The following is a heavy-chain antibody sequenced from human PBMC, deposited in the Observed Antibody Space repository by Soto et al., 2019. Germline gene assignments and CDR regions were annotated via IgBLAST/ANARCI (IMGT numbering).Heavy chain of an antibody. Sequence: SETLSLTCTVSGVSVSSGSYYWSWIRQPPGKGLEWIGYIYYSGSTNYNPSLKSRVTISVDTSKNQFSLKLSSVTAADTAVYYCARDSRAVVVPAATRYYYYGMDVWGQGTTVTVSS. V-gene: IGHV4-61*01. J-gene: IGHJ6*02. D-gene: IGHD2-2*01. CDR1: GVSVSSGSYY. CDR3: ARDSRAVVVPAATRYYYYGMDV. CDR2: IYYSGST.